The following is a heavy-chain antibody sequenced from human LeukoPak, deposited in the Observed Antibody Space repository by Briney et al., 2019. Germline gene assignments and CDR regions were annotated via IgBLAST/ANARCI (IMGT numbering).Heavy chain of an antibody. CDR1: GGSISSSSYY. D-gene: IGHD4-17*01. CDR3: ASNYGDYVKNAFDI. V-gene: IGHV4-39*01. J-gene: IGHJ3*02. Sequence: SETLSLTCTVSGGSISSSSYYWGWIRQPPGKGLEWIGSIYYSGSTYYNPSLKSRATISVDTSKNQFSLKLSSVTAADTAVYYCASNYGDYVKNAFDIWGQGTMVTVSS. CDR2: IYYSGST.